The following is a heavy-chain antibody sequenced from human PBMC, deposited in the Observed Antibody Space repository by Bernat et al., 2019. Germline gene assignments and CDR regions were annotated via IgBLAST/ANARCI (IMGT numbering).Heavy chain of an antibody. CDR1: GGTFSSYT. CDR3: ASNYYGSGRNGMDV. V-gene: IGHV1-69*02. CDR2: IMPILGIA. Sequence: QVQLVQSGAEVKKPGSSVKVSCKASGGTFSSYTISWVRQAPGQGLEWMGRIMPILGIANYAQKCQGRVTITADKSTSTAYMELSSLRSEDTAVYYCASNYYGSGRNGMDVWGQGTTVTVSS. D-gene: IGHD3-10*01. J-gene: IGHJ6*02.